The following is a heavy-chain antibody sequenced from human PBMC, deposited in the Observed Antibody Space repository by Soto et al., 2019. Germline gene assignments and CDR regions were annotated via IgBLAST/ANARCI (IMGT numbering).Heavy chain of an antibody. Sequence: PGESLKISCKGSGYSFTSYWIGWVRQMPGKGLEWMGIIYPGDSDTRYSPSFQGQVTISADKSISTAYLQWSSLKASDTAMYYCARRRAKKDSSSYQPNDAFDISGQATIVTVSS. CDR3: ARRRAKKDSSSYQPNDAFDI. CDR2: IYPGDSDT. CDR1: GYSFTSYW. D-gene: IGHD3-22*01. V-gene: IGHV5-51*01. J-gene: IGHJ3*02.